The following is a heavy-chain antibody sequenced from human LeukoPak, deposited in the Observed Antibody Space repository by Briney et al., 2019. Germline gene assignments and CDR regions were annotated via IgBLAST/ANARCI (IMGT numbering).Heavy chain of an antibody. CDR1: GSTFTNYA. V-gene: IGHV1-3*01. CDR3: ARHKDRTRGAFDI. J-gene: IGHJ3*02. CDR2: INAGNGNT. D-gene: IGHD3-10*01. Sequence: GASVKVSCKASGSTFTNYAIHWVRQAPGQRLEWMGWINAGNGNTKYSQKFQGRVTFTRDTSASTAYMELSSLSSEDTAVYYCARHKDRTRGAFDIWGQGTMITVSS.